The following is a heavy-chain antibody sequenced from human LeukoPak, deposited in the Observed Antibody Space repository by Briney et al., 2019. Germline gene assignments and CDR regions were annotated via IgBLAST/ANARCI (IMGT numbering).Heavy chain of an antibody. CDR3: ATVADHSSGWSGFDS. D-gene: IGHD6-19*01. CDR2: ISVSGGNT. V-gene: IGHV3-23*01. Sequence: PGGSLRLSCVASGFTFSSYAMTWVRQAPGEGLEGVSVISVSGGNTYYADSVKGRFTISRDNSKHTLYLQMNSLRVEDTAVHYCATVADHSSGWSGFDSWGQGTLVTVSS. J-gene: IGHJ5*01. CDR1: GFTFSSYA.